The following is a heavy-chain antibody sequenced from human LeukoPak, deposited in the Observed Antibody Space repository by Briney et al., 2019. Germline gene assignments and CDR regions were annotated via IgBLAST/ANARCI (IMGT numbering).Heavy chain of an antibody. J-gene: IGHJ4*02. CDR1: GFTFSSYG. CDR3: AREVSPYSYFDY. D-gene: IGHD1-26*01. Sequence: GGSLRLSCAASGFTFSSYGMPWVRQAPWKGLEGVSVIYSGGSTYYADSVKGRFTISRDNSKNTLYLQMNRLRAEDTAVYYCAREVSPYSYFDYWGQGTLVTVSS. V-gene: IGHV3-66*01. CDR2: IYSGGST.